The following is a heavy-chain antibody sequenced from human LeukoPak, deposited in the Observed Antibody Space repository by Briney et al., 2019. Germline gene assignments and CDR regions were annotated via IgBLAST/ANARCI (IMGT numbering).Heavy chain of an antibody. Sequence: KSSETLSLTGTVSGGSISSYYWSWIRQPPGKGLEWIGYIYYSGSTNYNPSLKSRVTISVDTSKNQFSLKLSSVTAADTAVYYCAGSSSSGAFDIWGQGSMVTVSS. CDR3: AGSSSSGAFDI. V-gene: IGHV4-59*01. CDR2: IYYSGST. D-gene: IGHD6-6*01. J-gene: IGHJ3*02. CDR1: GGSISSYY.